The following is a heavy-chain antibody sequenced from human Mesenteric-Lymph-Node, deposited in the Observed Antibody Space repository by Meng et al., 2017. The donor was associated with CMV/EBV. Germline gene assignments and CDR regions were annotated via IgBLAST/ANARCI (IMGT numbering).Heavy chain of an antibody. Sequence: GASISSSHWWSWVRQSPEKGLEWIGEIYHSGSTNYNPSLKSRVTISVDKSKNQFSLKLRSVTAADTAVYYCAGRYSSGSYYDNLDYWGQGTLVTVSS. CDR1: GASISSSHW. CDR3: AGRYSSGSYYDNLDY. D-gene: IGHD3-22*01. CDR2: IYHSGST. J-gene: IGHJ4*02. V-gene: IGHV4-4*02.